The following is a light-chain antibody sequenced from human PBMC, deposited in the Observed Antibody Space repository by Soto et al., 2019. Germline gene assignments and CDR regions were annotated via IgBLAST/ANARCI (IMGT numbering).Light chain of an antibody. V-gene: IGKV3-20*01. J-gene: IGKJ5*01. CDR3: QQYGSSPLT. CDR1: QSVSSSH. CDR2: DAS. Sequence: EIVLTQSPGTLSLSPWERATLSCRASQSVSSSHLAWYQQKPGQAPRLLIYDASRRANGIPDRFSGSGSGTDFTLTISRLEPEDFALYYCQQYGSSPLTFGQGTRLEIK.